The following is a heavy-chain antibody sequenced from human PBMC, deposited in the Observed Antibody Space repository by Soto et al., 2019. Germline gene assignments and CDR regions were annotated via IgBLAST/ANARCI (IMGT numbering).Heavy chain of an antibody. D-gene: IGHD5-18*01. Sequence: GESLKISCKGSGYTFTDYWIGWVRQLPGKGLEWMGTIYPGDSDTRYSPSFQGQVTITADKYTSTAYLQWNTTKASDTAVYYCARVFVETSMNDGMDVWGQGTAVTVSS. CDR1: GYTFTDYW. J-gene: IGHJ6*02. CDR3: ARVFVETSMNDGMDV. V-gene: IGHV5-51*01. CDR2: IYPGDSDT.